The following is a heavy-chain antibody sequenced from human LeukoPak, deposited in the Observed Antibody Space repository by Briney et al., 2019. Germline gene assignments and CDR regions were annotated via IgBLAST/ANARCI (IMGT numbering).Heavy chain of an antibody. CDR1: GYTFTSYA. D-gene: IGHD4-11*01. CDR3: ASPKETTVTNYYYYGMDV. CDR2: INAGNGNT. Sequence: GASVKVSCKASGYTFTSYAMHWVRQAPGQRLEWMGWINAGNGNTKYSQKFQGRVTITRDTSASIAYMELSSLRSEDTAVYYCASPKETTVTNYYYYGMDVWGQGTTVTVSS. J-gene: IGHJ6*02. V-gene: IGHV1-3*01.